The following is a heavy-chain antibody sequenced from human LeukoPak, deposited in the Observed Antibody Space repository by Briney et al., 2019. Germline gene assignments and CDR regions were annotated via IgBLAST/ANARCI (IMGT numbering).Heavy chain of an antibody. V-gene: IGHV4-38-2*02. D-gene: IGHD3-16*01. Sequence: SETLSLTCTVSGYSISSGYYWGWIRQPPGKGLEWIGSIYHSGSTYYNPSLKSRVTISVDTSKNQFSLKLSSVTAADTAVYYCARDSTGEGVDYWGQGTLVTVSS. J-gene: IGHJ4*02. CDR3: ARDSTGEGVDY. CDR2: IYHSGST. CDR1: GYSISSGYY.